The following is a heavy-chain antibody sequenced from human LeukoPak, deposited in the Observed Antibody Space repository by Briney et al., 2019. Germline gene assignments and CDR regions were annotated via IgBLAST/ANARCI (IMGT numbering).Heavy chain of an antibody. J-gene: IGHJ4*02. CDR2: ISSSGSTI. D-gene: IGHD1-26*01. CDR3: ARGGLGSWTFDS. Sequence: GGSLRLSCAASGFIFSSYSMNWVRQAPGKGLEWVSYISSSGSTIYYADSVKGRFTISRDNAKYSLHLQMDSLRAEDTAVYSCARGGLGSWTFDSWGQGALVAVSS. V-gene: IGHV3-48*04. CDR1: GFIFSSYS.